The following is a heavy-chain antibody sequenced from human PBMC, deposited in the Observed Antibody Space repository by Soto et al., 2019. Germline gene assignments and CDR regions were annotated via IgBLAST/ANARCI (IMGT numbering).Heavy chain of an antibody. V-gene: IGHV4-30-2*01. J-gene: IGHJ4*02. Sequence: PSETLSLTCAVSGDFMNSADHSRAWIRQPPGKGLEWIGYIHHSGNTYSNPALRSRLTMSVDRSKNQFSLKLTPVTATDTAIYYCARQVVVTSYYFDYWGPGTLVTVSS. D-gene: IGHD3-22*01. CDR1: GDFMNSADHS. CDR2: IHHSGNT. CDR3: ARQVVVTSYYFDY.